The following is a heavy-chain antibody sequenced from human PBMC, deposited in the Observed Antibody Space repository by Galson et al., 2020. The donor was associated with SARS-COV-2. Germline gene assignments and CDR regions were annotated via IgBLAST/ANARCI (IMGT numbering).Heavy chain of an antibody. D-gene: IGHD6-19*01. CDR1: GGSISGISNY. J-gene: IGHJ4*02. CDR3: AAGPVAGTGE. CDR2: IHSSGST. V-gene: IGHV4-61*02. Sequence: SQTLSLTCAVSGGSISGISNYWSWIRQPAGKGLEWIGRIHSSGSTNYNPSLKSRVAISVDTSKNQFSLKLTSVTAADTAVCYCAAGPVAGTGEWGQGTLVTVSS.